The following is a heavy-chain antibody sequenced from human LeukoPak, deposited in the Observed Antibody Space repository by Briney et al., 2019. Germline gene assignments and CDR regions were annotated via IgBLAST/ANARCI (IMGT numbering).Heavy chain of an antibody. V-gene: IGHV1-8*03. J-gene: IGHJ6*03. CDR1: GYTFTNYD. CDR2: MNPNSGNT. Sequence: ASVKVSCKASGYTFTNYDIHWVRQATGQGLEWMGWMNPNSGNTGYAQKFQGRVTITRDTSISTAYMELSSLMSEDTAVYYCARVSSGSYYYMDVWGKGTTVTVSS. CDR3: ARVSSGSYYYMDV. D-gene: IGHD3-10*01.